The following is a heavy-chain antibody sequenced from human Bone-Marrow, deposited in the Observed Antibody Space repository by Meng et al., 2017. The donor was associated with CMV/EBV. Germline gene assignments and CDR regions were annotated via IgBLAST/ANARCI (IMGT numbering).Heavy chain of an antibody. CDR2: ISAYNGNT. CDR3: ARISAAEGNNWFDP. V-gene: IGHV1-18*01. CDR1: GYTFTSYG. D-gene: IGHD1-26*01. J-gene: IGHJ5*02. Sequence: ASVKVSCKASGYTFTSYGISWVRQAPGQGLEWMGWISAYNGNTNYAQKFQGRVTITADKSTSTAYMELSSLRSEDTAVYYCARISAAEGNNWFDPWGQGTLVTVPS.